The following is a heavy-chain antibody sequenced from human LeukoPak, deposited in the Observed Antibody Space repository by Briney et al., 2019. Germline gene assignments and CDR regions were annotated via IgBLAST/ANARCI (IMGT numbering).Heavy chain of an antibody. CDR3: ARGHGPHRGSYYDSSGSFDD. CDR2: IYYSGST. D-gene: IGHD3-22*01. CDR1: GGSISSSSYY. Sequence: PSETLSLTCTVSGGSISSSSYYWGWIRQPPGKGLEWIGSIYYSGSTYYNPSLKSRVTISVDTSKNPFSLKLSSVTAADTAVYYCARGHGPHRGSYYDSSGSFDDWGQGTLVTVSS. V-gene: IGHV4-39*01. J-gene: IGHJ4*02.